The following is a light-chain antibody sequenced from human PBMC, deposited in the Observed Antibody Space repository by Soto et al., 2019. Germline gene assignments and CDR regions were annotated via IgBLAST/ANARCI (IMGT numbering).Light chain of an antibody. J-gene: IGKJ4*01. V-gene: IGKV3-15*01. CDR1: QSVSSN. CDR2: GAS. Sequence: EIVMTQSPATLPVSPGERATLSCRASQSVSSNLAWYQQKPGQAPRCLIYGASTRATGIPARFSGSGSGTEFTLTISSLQSEDFAVYYCQQYDNWPLTFGGGTKVEIK. CDR3: QQYDNWPLT.